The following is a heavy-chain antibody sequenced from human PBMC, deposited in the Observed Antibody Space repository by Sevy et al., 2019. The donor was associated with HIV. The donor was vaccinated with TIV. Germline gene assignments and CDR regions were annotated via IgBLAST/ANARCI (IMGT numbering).Heavy chain of an antibody. V-gene: IGHV1-18*01. J-gene: IGHJ1*01. D-gene: IGHD1-26*01. Sequence: ASVKVSCKASGYTFTNYHITWVRQAPGQGLEWMGRITPNNGDTNYAQRLQGRVTMTTDTSTSTVYMELRSLRSDDTAVYYCARAPSGSQGPGQYFHYWGQGTLVTVSS. CDR1: GYTFTNYH. CDR3: ARAPSGSQGPGQYFHY. CDR2: ITPNNGDT.